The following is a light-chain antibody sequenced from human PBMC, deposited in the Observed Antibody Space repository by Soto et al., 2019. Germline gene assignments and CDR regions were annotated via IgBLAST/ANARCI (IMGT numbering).Light chain of an antibody. J-gene: IGLJ2*01. CDR2: DVN. CDR1: SSDVGGHNS. V-gene: IGLV2-14*01. Sequence: QSALTQPASVSGSPGQSITISCTVTSSDVGGHNSVSWYQQHPGKAPKFMIYDVNNRPSGVSNRFSGSKSGSTASLTISGLQAEDEADYYCSSYTDSSTVIFVGGTQLTVL. CDR3: SSYTDSSTVI.